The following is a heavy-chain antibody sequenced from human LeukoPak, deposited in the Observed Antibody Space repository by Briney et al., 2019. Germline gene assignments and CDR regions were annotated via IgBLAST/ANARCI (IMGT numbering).Heavy chain of an antibody. CDR1: GFTFDDYA. D-gene: IGHD6-13*01. CDR3: AKDGTIAAAGTTELDY. V-gene: IGHV3-9*01. Sequence: GRSLRLSCAASGFTFDDYAMHWVRHAPGKGLEWVSGISWNSGSIGYADSVKGRFTISRDNAKNSLYLQMNSLRAEGTALYYCAKDGTIAAAGTTELDYWGQGTLVTASS. CDR2: ISWNSGSI. J-gene: IGHJ4*02.